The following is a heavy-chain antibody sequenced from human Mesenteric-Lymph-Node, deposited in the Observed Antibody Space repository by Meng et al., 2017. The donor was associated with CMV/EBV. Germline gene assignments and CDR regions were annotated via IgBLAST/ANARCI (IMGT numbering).Heavy chain of an antibody. V-gene: IGHV4-59*12. CDR2: IYYSGST. J-gene: IGHJ4*02. CDR3: ARVCSSTSCYGEFEY. Sequence: GSLRLSCAASGFTFSSYAMSWVRQAPGKGLEWIGYIYYSGSTNYNPSLKSRVTISVDTSKNQFSLKLSSVTAADTAVYYCARVCSSTSCYGEFEYRGQGTLVTVSS. CDR1: GFTFSSYA. D-gene: IGHD2-2*01.